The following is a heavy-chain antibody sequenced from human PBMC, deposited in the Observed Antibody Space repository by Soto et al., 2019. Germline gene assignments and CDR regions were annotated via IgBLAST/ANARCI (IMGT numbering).Heavy chain of an antibody. V-gene: IGHV3-48*01. CDR2: ISSSSSTI. Sequence: GGSLRLSCAASGFTFSSYSMNWVRQAPGKGLEWVSYISSSSSTIYYADSVKGRFTISRDNAKNSLYLQMNSLRAEDTAVYYCARRPYCSSTSCYSWGQGTLVTVSS. J-gene: IGHJ4*02. CDR3: ARRPYCSSTSCYS. CDR1: GFTFSSYS. D-gene: IGHD2-2*01.